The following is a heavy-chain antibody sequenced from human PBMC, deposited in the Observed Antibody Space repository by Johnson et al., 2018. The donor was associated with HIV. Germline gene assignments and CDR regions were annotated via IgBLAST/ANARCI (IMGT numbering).Heavy chain of an antibody. CDR3: ARGGRKQLACDAFDI. Sequence: QMLLVESGGGVVQPGRSLRLSCAASGFSFSSYAMHWVRQAPGKGLEWVTVISYDGGLKYYADSVKGRFTISRDNSKNTLYLQMNSLRAEDTALYYCARGGRKQLACDAFDIWGQGTMVTVSS. CDR1: GFSFSSYA. J-gene: IGHJ3*02. D-gene: IGHD6-6*01. V-gene: IGHV3-30*04. CDR2: ISYDGGLK.